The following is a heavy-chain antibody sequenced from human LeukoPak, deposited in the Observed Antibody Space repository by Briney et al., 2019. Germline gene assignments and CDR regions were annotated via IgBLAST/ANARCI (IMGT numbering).Heavy chain of an antibody. J-gene: IGHJ4*02. CDR2: INRSGST. CDR3: ARYYGDYGIDY. CDR1: GGSFSGYY. V-gene: IGHV4-34*01. D-gene: IGHD4-17*01. Sequence: PSETLSLTCAVYGGSFSGYYWSWIRQPPGKGLEWIGEINRSGSTNYNPSLKSRVTISVDTSNNQFSLKLSSVTAADTAVYYCARYYGDYGIDYWGQGTLVTVSS.